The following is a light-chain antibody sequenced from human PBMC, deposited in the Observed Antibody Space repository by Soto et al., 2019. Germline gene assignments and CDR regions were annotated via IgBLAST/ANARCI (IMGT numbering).Light chain of an antibody. Sequence: DIVLTQTPGTLSLSPGERDTLSCRASQRVGSNYLAWYQQKPGQAPRLLIYGAYTRATGIPARFSGSGSGTDFTLTISRLEPEDFAVYYCQQYGSSSWTFGQGTKVDIK. CDR3: QQYGSSSWT. J-gene: IGKJ1*01. CDR1: QRVGSNY. V-gene: IGKV3-20*01. CDR2: GAY.